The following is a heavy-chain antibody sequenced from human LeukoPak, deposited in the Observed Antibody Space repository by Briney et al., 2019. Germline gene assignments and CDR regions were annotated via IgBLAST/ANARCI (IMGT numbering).Heavy chain of an antibody. CDR1: GGSFSGYY. V-gene: IGHV4-59*01. CDR3: ARGHRGYSIPRAFDI. CDR2: IYYSGST. J-gene: IGHJ3*02. Sequence: KTSETLSLTCAVYGGSFSGYYWSWIRQPPGKGLEWIGYIYYSGSTNYNPSLKSRVTISVDTSKNQFSLKLSSVTAADTAVYYCARGHRGYSIPRAFDIWGQGTMVTVSS. D-gene: IGHD3-22*01.